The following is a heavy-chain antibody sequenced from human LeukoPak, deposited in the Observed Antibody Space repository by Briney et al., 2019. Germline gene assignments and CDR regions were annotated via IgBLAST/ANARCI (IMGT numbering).Heavy chain of an antibody. V-gene: IGHV1-2*02. CDR2: INPDSGYT. CDR1: GYTFTDYY. D-gene: IGHD3-3*01. CDR3: ATDPRTTVFGTFRYYYMDV. Sequence: ASVKVSCKTSGYTFTDYYIHWVRQAPGQGLEWMGSINPDSGYTNYAQKFQGRVTMTRDTSINTAYMELSRLTSDDTAVYYCATDPRTTVFGTFRYYYMDVWGEGTTVAVSS. J-gene: IGHJ6*03.